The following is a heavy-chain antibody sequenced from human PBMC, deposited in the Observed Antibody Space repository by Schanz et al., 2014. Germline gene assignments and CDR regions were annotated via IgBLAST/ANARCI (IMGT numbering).Heavy chain of an antibody. V-gene: IGHV3-23*04. CDR2: ISGSGRDT. J-gene: IGHJ4*02. CDR1: GFTFSAHA. CDR3: AKDMNREATAPES. D-gene: IGHD5-12*01. Sequence: VLLVDSGGGLVQPGGSLRLSCGASGFTFSAHAMSWVRQAPGKGPEWFSAISGSGRDTYYADSVKGRFTVSRDNSKNTVYLHMNSLRDEDTAVYYCAKDMNREATAPESGGQGTLVVVSS.